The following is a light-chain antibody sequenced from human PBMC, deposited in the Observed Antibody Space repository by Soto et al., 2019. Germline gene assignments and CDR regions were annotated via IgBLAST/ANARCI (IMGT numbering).Light chain of an antibody. J-gene: IGKJ3*01. CDR3: QQFDKLPVT. CDR1: QDIADY. CDR2: DAS. V-gene: IGKV1-33*01. Sequence: DIQMTQSPSSLSASIGDTVTITCQASQDIADYLNWYQQKPGKAPQPLIYDASNLETGVPSRFSGSGSGTDFTFTISSLQPDDIATYYCQQFDKLPVTFGPGTKVDVK.